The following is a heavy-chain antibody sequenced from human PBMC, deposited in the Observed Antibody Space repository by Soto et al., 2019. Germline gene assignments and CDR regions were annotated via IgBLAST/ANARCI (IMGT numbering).Heavy chain of an antibody. D-gene: IGHD6-6*01. CDR3: ASTYSSLSSFDY. Sequence: PSHTLSLTCAISGYSVSSNSAALNWIRQSPSRGLEWLGRTYYRSKWYNDYAVSAKSRITINPDTSKNQFSPQLNSVTPEDTAVYYCASTYSSLSSFDYWGQGTLVTVSS. V-gene: IGHV6-1*01. J-gene: IGHJ4*02. CDR1: GYSVSSNSAA. CDR2: TYYRSKWYN.